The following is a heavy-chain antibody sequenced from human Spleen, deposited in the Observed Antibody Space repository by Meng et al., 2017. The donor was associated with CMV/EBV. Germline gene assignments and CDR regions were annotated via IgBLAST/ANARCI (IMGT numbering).Heavy chain of an antibody. J-gene: IGHJ4*02. CDR1: GFTLSNYW. V-gene: IGHV3-7*01. CDR2: IKKDGSEK. Sequence: GGSLRLSCVASGFTLSNYWMSWVRQAPGKGLEWVASIKKDGSEKYYVDSVKGRFTISRDNAKNSLYLQMNGLRVEDTAVYYCARDRHQLPVYYYDYWGQGTLVTVSS. CDR3: ARDRHQLPVYYYDY. D-gene: IGHD2-2*01.